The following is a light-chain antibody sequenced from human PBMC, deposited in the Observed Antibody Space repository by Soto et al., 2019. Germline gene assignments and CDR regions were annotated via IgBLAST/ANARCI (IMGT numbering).Light chain of an antibody. J-gene: IGKJ1*01. V-gene: IGKV1-39*01. CDR3: QQSYSTPWT. Sequence: DIQMTQSPSSLSASVGDRVTITCRASQSISSYLNWYQQKPGKAPKLLIYAASSLQSGVPSRFSGSGSGTDFNLTISSLQPEAVATYYCQQSYSTPWTFGQGTKVEIK. CDR1: QSISSY. CDR2: AAS.